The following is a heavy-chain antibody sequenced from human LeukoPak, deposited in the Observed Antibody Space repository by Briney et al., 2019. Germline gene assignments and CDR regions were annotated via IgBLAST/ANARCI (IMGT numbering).Heavy chain of an antibody. V-gene: IGHV1-69*13. CDR1: GYTFTGYY. J-gene: IGHJ6*03. Sequence: ASVKVSCKASGYTFTGYYMHWVRQAPGQGLEWMGGIIPIFGTANYAQKFQGRVTITAVESTSTAYMELSSLRSEDTAVYYCARDLVDYRMGNYYYYMDVWGKGTTVTVSS. D-gene: IGHD1-14*01. CDR2: IIPIFGTA. CDR3: ARDLVDYRMGNYYYYMDV.